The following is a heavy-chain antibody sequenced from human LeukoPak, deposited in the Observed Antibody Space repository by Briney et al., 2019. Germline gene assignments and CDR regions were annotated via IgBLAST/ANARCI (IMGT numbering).Heavy chain of an antibody. CDR2: ITNSGGTT. D-gene: IGHD3-10*01. V-gene: IGHV3-48*03. J-gene: IGHJ4*02. CDR1: GFTFSSYE. CDR3: AKDPDIGESNTYCDY. Sequence: PGGSLRLSCAASGFTFSSYEMSWVRQAPGKGLEWVSYITNSGGTTYYADSVKGRFTISRDNSKHTLYLQMNSLRAADTAVYYCAKDPDIGESNTYCDYWGQGTLVTVSS.